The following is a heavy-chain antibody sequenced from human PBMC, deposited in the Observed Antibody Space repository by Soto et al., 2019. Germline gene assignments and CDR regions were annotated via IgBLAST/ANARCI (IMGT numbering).Heavy chain of an antibody. CDR2: INHSGST. Sequence: SETLSLTCAVYGGSFSGYYWSWIRQPPGKGLEWIGEINHSGSTNYNPSLKSRVTISVDTSKNQFSLKLSSVTAADTAVYYCARRRRYQVSKYGMDVWGQGTTVTVSS. CDR1: GGSFSGYY. V-gene: IGHV4-34*01. J-gene: IGHJ6*02. CDR3: ARRRRYQVSKYGMDV. D-gene: IGHD3-16*02.